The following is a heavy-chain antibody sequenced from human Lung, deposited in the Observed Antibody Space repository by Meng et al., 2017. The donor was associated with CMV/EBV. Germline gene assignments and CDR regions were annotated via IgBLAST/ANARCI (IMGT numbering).Heavy chain of an antibody. V-gene: IGHV3-74*01. CDR2: INSDGSST. CDR1: GFTFSSYW. D-gene: IGHD4-17*01. CDR3: ARESVGWGYYGDYERYFDY. J-gene: IGHJ4*02. Sequence: ESLKISCAASGFTFSSYWMHWVRQAPGKGLVWVSRINSDGSSTSYADSVKGRFTISRDNAKNTLYLQMNSLRAEDTAVYYCARESVGWGYYGDYERYFDYWGQGTLVTVSS.